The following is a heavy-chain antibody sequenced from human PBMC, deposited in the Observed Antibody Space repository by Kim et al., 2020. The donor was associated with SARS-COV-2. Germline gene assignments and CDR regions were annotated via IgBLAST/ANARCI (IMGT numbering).Heavy chain of an antibody. CDR3: ARLDCSGGSCYSNWFDP. Sequence: LKSRVTISVDTSKNQFSLKLSSVTAADTAVYYCARLDCSGGSCYSNWFDPWGQGTLVTVSS. V-gene: IGHV4-59*08. J-gene: IGHJ5*02. D-gene: IGHD2-15*01.